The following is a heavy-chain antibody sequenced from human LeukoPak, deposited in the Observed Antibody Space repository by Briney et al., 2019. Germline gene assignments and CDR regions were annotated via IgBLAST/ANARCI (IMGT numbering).Heavy chain of an antibody. V-gene: IGHV3-48*03. J-gene: IGHJ4*02. CDR2: SNSGTAV. CDR1: GFTFSNYE. Sequence: PGGSLRLSCVASGFTFSNYEMNWVRQAPGKGLEWISYSNSGTAVYYADSVKGRFAISRDNAKNSLYLQMNSLRAEDTAVYYCAREPYDPLGDPFDYWGQGTLVTVSS. CDR3: AREPYDPLGDPFDY. D-gene: IGHD2-21*01.